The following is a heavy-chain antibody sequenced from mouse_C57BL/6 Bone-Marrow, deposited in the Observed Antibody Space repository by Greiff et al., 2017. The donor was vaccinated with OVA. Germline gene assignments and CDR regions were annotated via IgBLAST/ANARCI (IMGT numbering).Heavy chain of an antibody. CDR2: IYPGNSDT. J-gene: IGHJ1*03. V-gene: IGHV1-5*01. CDR1: GYTFTSYW. D-gene: IGHD1-1*01. Sequence: EVQLQQSGTVLARPGASVKMSCKTSGYTFTSYWMHWVKQRPGQGLEWIGAIYPGNSDTRSNQKFKGKAKLTAVTSASTAYMELSSLTNADSAVYYCTRSQITTVVAWYFDVWGTGTTVTVSS. CDR3: TRSQITTVVAWYFDV.